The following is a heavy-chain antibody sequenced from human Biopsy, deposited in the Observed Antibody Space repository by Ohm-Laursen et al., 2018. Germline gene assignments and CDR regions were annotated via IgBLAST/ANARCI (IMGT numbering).Heavy chain of an antibody. J-gene: IGHJ4*02. CDR2: IYDRGSTA. CDR3: ARGMRSSGWPYFDS. V-gene: IGHV4-61*01. D-gene: IGHD6-19*01. Sequence: TLSLTCTVSGDSVSSGSFYWTWIRQPPGQGLEYIGYIYDRGSTANYNPSLESRVNMSVDMPKNQFSLKLSAVTAEDTAIYYCARGMRSSGWPYFDSWGQGTLVTVSS. CDR1: GDSVSSGSFY.